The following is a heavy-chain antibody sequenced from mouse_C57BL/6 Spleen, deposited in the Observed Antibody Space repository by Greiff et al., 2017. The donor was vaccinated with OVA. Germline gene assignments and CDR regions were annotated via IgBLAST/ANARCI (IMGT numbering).Heavy chain of an antibody. D-gene: IGHD1-1*01. V-gene: IGHV3-8*01. CDR1: GYSITSDY. Sequence: EVKLQESGPGLAKPSQTLSLTCSVTGYSITSDYWNWIRKFPGNKLEYMGYISYSGSTYYNPSLKSRISITRDTSKNQYYLQLNSVTTEDTATYYCASYEDYGSSSNWYFDVWGTGTTVTVSS. CDR3: ASYEDYGSSSNWYFDV. J-gene: IGHJ1*03. CDR2: ISYSGST.